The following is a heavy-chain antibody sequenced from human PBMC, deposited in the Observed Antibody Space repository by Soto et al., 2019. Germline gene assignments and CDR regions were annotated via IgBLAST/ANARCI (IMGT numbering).Heavy chain of an antibody. Sequence: EVQLVESGGGLVQPGGSLRLSCAASGFTFSSYSMNWVRQAPGKGLEWVSYISSSSSTIYYADSVKGRFTISRDNAKNSLYLQMNSLRDEDTAVYYCARVLLGSTVTTPSFDYWGQGTLVTLSS. J-gene: IGHJ4*02. V-gene: IGHV3-48*02. D-gene: IGHD4-17*01. CDR3: ARVLLGSTVTTPSFDY. CDR2: ISSSSSTI. CDR1: GFTFSSYS.